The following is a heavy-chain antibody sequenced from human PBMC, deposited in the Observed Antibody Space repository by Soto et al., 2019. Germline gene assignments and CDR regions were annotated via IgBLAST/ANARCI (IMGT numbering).Heavy chain of an antibody. CDR3: ALGGWVAAGAFDP. V-gene: IGHV4-30-2*01. D-gene: IGHD6-13*01. CDR1: GGSISSGGYS. CDR2: IYHSGST. Sequence: QLQMQESGSGLVKPSQTLSLTCAVSGGSISSGGYSWSWIRQPPGKGLEWIGYIYHSGSTYYNPSLKSRVTISVDRSKNQFSLKLSSVTAADTAVYYCALGGWVAAGAFDPWGQGTLVTVSS. J-gene: IGHJ5*02.